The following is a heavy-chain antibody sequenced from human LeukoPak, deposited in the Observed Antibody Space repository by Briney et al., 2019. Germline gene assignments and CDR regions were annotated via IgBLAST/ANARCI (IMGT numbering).Heavy chain of an antibody. J-gene: IGHJ5*02. V-gene: IGHV3-23*01. D-gene: IGHD2-15*01. Sequence: AGGSLRLSCAASGFTVSSNYMSWVRQAPGKGLEWVSAISGSGGSTYYADSVKGRFTISRDNSKNTLYLQMNSLRAEDTAVYYCAKDVTLGYCSGGSCYSVGENWFDPWGQGTLVTVSS. CDR2: ISGSGGST. CDR3: AKDVTLGYCSGGSCYSVGENWFDP. CDR1: GFTVSSNY.